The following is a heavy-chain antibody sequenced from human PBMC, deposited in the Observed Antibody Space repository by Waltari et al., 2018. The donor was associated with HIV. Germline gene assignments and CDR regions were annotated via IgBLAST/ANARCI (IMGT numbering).Heavy chain of an antibody. J-gene: IGHJ5*02. CDR2: IYYSGST. CDR1: GGSISSYY. Sequence: QVQLQESGPGLVKPSETLSLTCTVSGGSISSYYWSWFRQPPGKGLEWSGYIYYSGSTNYNPALKSRVTISGDTSKNQCSLKLSSVTAADTAVYYCARDYYDSSGYYYGYSPWGQGTLVTVSS. V-gene: IGHV4-59*01. D-gene: IGHD3-22*01. CDR3: ARDYYDSSGYYYGYSP.